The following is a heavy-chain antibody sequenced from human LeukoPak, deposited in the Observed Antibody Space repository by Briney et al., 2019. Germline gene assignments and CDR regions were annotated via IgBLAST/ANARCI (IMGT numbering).Heavy chain of an antibody. CDR1: GFTFSSYE. CDR2: ISSSGSTI. V-gene: IGHV3-48*03. D-gene: IGHD3-3*01. CDR3: ARIETYYDFWSGYQRSYYFDY. Sequence: GGSLRLSCAASGFTFSSYEMNWVRQAPRKGLEWVSYISSSGSTIYYADSVKGRFTISRDNAKNSLYLQMNSLRAEDTAVYYCARIETYYDFWSGYQRSYYFDYWGQGTLVTVSS. J-gene: IGHJ4*02.